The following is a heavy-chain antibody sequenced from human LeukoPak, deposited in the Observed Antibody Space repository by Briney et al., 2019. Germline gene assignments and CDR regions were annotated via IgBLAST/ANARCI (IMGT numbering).Heavy chain of an antibody. D-gene: IGHD6-19*01. V-gene: IGHV1-69*05. CDR1: GGTFSSYA. Sequence: SVRVSCKASGGTFSSYAISWVRQAPGQGLEWMGGIIPIFGTANYAQKLQGRVTITTDESTSTAYMELSSLRSEDTAVYYCARATPDYSSGRQYDAFDIWGQGTMVTVSS. J-gene: IGHJ3*02. CDR3: ARATPDYSSGRQYDAFDI. CDR2: IIPIFGTA.